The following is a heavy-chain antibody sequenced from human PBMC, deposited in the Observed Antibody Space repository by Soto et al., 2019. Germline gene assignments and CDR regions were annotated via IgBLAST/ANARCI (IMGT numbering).Heavy chain of an antibody. CDR3: ARDPGGDCSGGSCYAEHAFDI. CDR1: GGTFSSYA. J-gene: IGHJ3*02. Sequence: QVQLVQSGAEVKKPGSSVKVSCKASGGTFSSYAISWVRQAPGQGLEWMGWIIPIFGTANYAQKFQGRVTITADESTSTAYMELGSLRSEDTAVYYCARDPGGDCSGGSCYAEHAFDIWGQGTMVTVSS. D-gene: IGHD2-15*01. CDR2: IIPIFGTA. V-gene: IGHV1-69*01.